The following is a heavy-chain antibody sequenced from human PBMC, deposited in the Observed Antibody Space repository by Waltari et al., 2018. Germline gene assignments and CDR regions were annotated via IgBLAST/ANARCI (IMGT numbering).Heavy chain of an antibody. V-gene: IGHV1-46*01. Sequence: QVQLVQSGAEVKKPGASVKVSCQASGYTFTSHYITWLPQAPGQGLAWMGIINPRGSSTSYAQKFQGRVTMTRDTSTSTVYMELSSLRSEDTAGYYCARGWGGDTAMVFDYWGQGTLVTVSS. CDR3: ARGWGGDTAMVFDY. CDR2: INPRGSST. CDR1: GYTFTSHY. J-gene: IGHJ4*02. D-gene: IGHD5-18*01.